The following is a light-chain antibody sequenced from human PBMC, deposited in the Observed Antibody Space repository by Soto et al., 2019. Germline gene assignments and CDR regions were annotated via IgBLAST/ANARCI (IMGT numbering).Light chain of an antibody. Sequence: EIVMTQSPATLSVSPGERATLSCRASQSVGSNLAWYQQKPGQAPRLLIYGASTRATGIPARFSGSGSGTEFTLTISSLQSEDFAIYFCQQYNNWTTERTFGQGTKVEIK. CDR2: GAS. V-gene: IGKV3-15*01. J-gene: IGKJ1*01. CDR1: QSVGSN. CDR3: QQYNNWTTERT.